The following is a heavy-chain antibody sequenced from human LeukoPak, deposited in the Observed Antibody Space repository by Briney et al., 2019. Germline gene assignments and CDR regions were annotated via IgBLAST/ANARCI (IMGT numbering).Heavy chain of an antibody. V-gene: IGHV3-9*01. Sequence: GRSLGLSCAASGFTFDDYAMHWVRQAPGKGLEWVSGISWNSGSIGYADSVKGRFTISRDNAKNSLCLQMNSLRAEDTALYYCAKVAYYYDSSGYFDYWGQGTLVTVSS. J-gene: IGHJ4*02. CDR2: ISWNSGSI. CDR1: GFTFDDYA. CDR3: AKVAYYYDSSGYFDY. D-gene: IGHD3-22*01.